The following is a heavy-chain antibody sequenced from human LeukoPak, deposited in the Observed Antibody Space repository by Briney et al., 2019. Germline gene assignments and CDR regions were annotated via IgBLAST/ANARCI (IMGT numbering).Heavy chain of an antibody. J-gene: IGHJ4*02. CDR1: GGTFSSYA. D-gene: IGHD1-7*01. Sequence: GASVKVSCKASGGTFSSYAISWVRQAPGQGLEWMGGIIPIFGTANYAQKFQGRVTITTDESTSTAYMELSSLRSEDTAVYYCARVSREELQFNTLDYWGQGTLVTVSS. CDR3: ARVSREELQFNTLDY. CDR2: IIPIFGTA. V-gene: IGHV1-69*05.